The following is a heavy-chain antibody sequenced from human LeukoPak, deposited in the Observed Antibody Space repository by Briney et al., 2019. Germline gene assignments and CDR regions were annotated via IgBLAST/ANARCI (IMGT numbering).Heavy chain of an antibody. CDR2: ISGIGGST. CDR3: AKDVAAAGYYYGLDV. V-gene: IGHV3-23*01. Sequence: GGSLRLSCAASGFTFSSYAMSWVRQAPGKGREWVSNISGIGGSTYYADSVKGRFTISRDNSRNTLYLKMNSLRAEDTAVYYCAKDVAAAGYYYGLDVWGQGTTVTVSS. CDR1: GFTFSSYA. J-gene: IGHJ6*02. D-gene: IGHD6-13*01.